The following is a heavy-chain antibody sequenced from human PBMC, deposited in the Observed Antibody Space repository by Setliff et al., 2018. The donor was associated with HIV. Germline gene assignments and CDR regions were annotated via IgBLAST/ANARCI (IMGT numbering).Heavy chain of an antibody. V-gene: IGHV3-53*01. CDR2: IYSGGST. CDR1: GITVSSNY. D-gene: IGHD1-26*01. CDR3: VREFVAGGRSHAAFDI. Sequence: PGGSLRLSCAASGITVSSNYMSWVRQAPGKGLEWVSVIYSGGSTYNADSVKGRFTISRDNSKNTVYLQMNSLRVEDTAVYYCVREFVAGGRSHAAFDIWGQGTMVTVSS. J-gene: IGHJ3*02.